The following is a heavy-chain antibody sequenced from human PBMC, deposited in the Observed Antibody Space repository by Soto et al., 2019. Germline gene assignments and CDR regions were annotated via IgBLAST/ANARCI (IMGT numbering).Heavy chain of an antibody. CDR1: GGSFSGYY. CDR3: ARGGYYYYYGMDV. D-gene: IGHD2-15*01. CDR2: INHSGST. V-gene: IGHV4-34*01. Sequence: QVQLQQWGAGLLKPSETLSLTCAVYGGSFSGYYWSWIRQPPGKGLEWIGEINHSGSTNYNPSLKSRVTIAVDTSKDQCSLKLSSVTAADTAVYYCARGGYYYYYGMDVWGQGTTVTVSS. J-gene: IGHJ6*02.